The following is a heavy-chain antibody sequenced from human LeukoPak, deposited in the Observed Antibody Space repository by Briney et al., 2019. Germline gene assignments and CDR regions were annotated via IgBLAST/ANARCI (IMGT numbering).Heavy chain of an antibody. CDR1: GFSFSGYG. Sequence: PGGSLRLSCAASGFSFSGYGMHWGRQAPGKGLEWLAFISYHGVNKDYADAVKGRFTISRDNSKNTLYLQMSTLRPEDTAIYYCARGVGSYGNDYNYGMDVWGQGTTVIVSS. V-gene: IGHV3-30-3*01. CDR2: ISYHGVNK. J-gene: IGHJ6*02. D-gene: IGHD5-18*01. CDR3: ARGVGSYGNDYNYGMDV.